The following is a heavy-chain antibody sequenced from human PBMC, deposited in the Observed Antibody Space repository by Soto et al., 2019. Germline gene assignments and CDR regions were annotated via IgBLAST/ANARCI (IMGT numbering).Heavy chain of an antibody. J-gene: IGHJ5*02. V-gene: IGHV4-31*03. CDR1: GGSISSGGYY. D-gene: IGHD2-8*01. Sequence: QVQLQESGPGLVKPSQTLSLTCTDSGGSISSGGYYWSWIRQHPGKGLEWIGYIYYSGSTYYNPSPKSRVTISVDTSKNQFSLKLSSVTAADTAVYYSAREVGVATLVWFDPWGQGTLVTVSS. CDR2: IYYSGST. CDR3: AREVGVATLVWFDP.